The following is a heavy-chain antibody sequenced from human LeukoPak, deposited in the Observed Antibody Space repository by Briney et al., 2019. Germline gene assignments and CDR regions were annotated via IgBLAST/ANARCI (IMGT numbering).Heavy chain of an antibody. Sequence: GSLRLSCAASGFTFSNAWMSWVRQAPGKGLEWIGYIYYSGSTNYSPSLKSRVTISVDTSKNQFSLKLSSVTAADTAVYYCAREGAAGYGSNDYWGQGTLVTVSS. CDR1: GFTFSNAW. CDR3: AREGAAGYGSNDY. V-gene: IGHV4-59*01. D-gene: IGHD3-10*01. J-gene: IGHJ4*02. CDR2: IYYSGST.